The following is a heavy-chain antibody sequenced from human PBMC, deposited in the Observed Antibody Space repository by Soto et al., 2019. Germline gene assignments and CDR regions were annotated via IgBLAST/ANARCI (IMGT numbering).Heavy chain of an antibody. J-gene: IGHJ4*02. CDR2: INPSDGYT. Sequence: QVQLVQSGAEVKKPGASVKASCKASGYTFTAYYMHWVRQAPGQGLEWMGIINPSDGYTRYAQSFQGRITMARDTTTSTVYLELTSLRSDDTAVYYCVRSTAGWPYWGQGTVVTVSS. CDR3: VRSTAGWPY. V-gene: IGHV1-46*01. D-gene: IGHD2-15*01. CDR1: GYTFTAYY.